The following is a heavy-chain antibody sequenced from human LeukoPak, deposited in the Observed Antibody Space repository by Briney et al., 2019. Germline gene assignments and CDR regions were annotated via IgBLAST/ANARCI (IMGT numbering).Heavy chain of an antibody. Sequence: GGSLRLSCAASGYTFTGYYMHWVRQAPGQGLEWMGWINPNSGGTNYAQKFQGRVTMTRDTSISTAYMELSRLRSDDTAVYYCARDRDTNFDYWGQGTLVTVSS. CDR1: GYTFTGYY. J-gene: IGHJ4*02. V-gene: IGHV1-2*02. CDR2: INPNSGGT. D-gene: IGHD5-18*01. CDR3: ARDRDTNFDY.